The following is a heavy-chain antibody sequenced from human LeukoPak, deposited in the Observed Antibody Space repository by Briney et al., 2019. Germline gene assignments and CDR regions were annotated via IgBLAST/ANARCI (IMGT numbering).Heavy chain of an antibody. CDR1: GFIFSSHG. CDR3: TGSFGELTFFDY. CDR2: IRSKAYGGTT. J-gene: IGHJ4*02. V-gene: IGHV3-49*04. Sequence: GGTLRLSCAASGFIFSSHGMNWVRQAPGKGLEWVGFIRSKAYGGTTEYAASVKGRFTISRDDSKSIAYLQMNSLKTEDTAVYYCTGSFGELTFFDYWGQGTLVTVSS. D-gene: IGHD3-10*01.